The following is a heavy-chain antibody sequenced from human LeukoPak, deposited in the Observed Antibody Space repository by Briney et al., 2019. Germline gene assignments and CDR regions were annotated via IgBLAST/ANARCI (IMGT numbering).Heavy chain of an antibody. CDR2: ISSSSSYI. CDR3: ARIGATTRYYYYYMDV. J-gene: IGHJ6*03. Sequence: PGGSLRLSCAASGFTFSSYSMNWVRQAPGKGLEWVSPISSSSSYIYYADSVKGRFTISRDNAKNSLYLQMNGLRAEDTAVYYCARIGATTRYYYYYMDVWGKGTTVTVSS. D-gene: IGHD1-26*01. CDR1: GFTFSSYS. V-gene: IGHV3-21*01.